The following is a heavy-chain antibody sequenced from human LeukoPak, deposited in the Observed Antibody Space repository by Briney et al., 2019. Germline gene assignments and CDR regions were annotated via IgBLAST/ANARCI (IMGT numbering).Heavy chain of an antibody. CDR2: MKANRGNT. CDR1: GYTFTSYD. CDR3: ARSGGYHPLDY. Sequence: ASVKVSCKASGYTFTSYDINWVRQAPGQGLEWMGWMKANRGNTGYAQKFQGRVTMTRDTSTSTAYMEVSSLRSEDTAVYYCARSGGYHPLDYWGQGTLVTVSS. V-gene: IGHV1-8*01. D-gene: IGHD5-12*01. J-gene: IGHJ4*02.